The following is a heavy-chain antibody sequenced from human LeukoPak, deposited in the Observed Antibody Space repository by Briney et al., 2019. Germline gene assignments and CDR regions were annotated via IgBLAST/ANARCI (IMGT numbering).Heavy chain of an antibody. Sequence: SETLSLTCAVYGESFSGYYWSWIRQPPGKGLEWIGEINHSGSTNYNPSLKSRVTISVDTSKNQFSLKLSSVTAADTAVYYCARGAGYGSGSSTTPFDYWGQGTLVTVSS. D-gene: IGHD3-10*01. CDR1: GESFSGYY. J-gene: IGHJ4*02. CDR3: ARGAGYGSGSSTTPFDY. CDR2: INHSGST. V-gene: IGHV4-34*01.